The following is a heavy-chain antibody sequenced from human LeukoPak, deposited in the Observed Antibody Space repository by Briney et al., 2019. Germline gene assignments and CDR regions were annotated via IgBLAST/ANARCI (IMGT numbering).Heavy chain of an antibody. J-gene: IGHJ3*02. CDR2: IKDDGNEQ. V-gene: IGHV3-7*01. D-gene: IGHD3-3*01. CDR1: GFIFSSYW. Sequence: PGGSLRLSCVASGFIFSSYWMSWVRQAPGKRLEWVANIKDDGNEQYYVDSVRGRFTIFRDNAKNSLYLQMNSLRAEDTAMYYCARDPYFDAFDMWGQGTMVTVSS. CDR3: ARDPYFDAFDM.